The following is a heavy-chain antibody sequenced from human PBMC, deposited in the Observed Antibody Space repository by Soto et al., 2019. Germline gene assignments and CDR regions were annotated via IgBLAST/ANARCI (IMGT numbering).Heavy chain of an antibody. J-gene: IGHJ4*02. CDR2: ISRDGRST. CDR1: GFTFSMHS. Sequence: GGSLRLPCSASGFTFSMHSMHWVRQTPGKALEYVSAISRDGRSTFYADSVKGRFTISRDNSKNTLYLRMNSLRSDDTAVYYCVKEANPFINTLVVLIFDYWGQGT. CDR3: VKEANPFINTLVVLIFDY. V-gene: IGHV3-64D*08. D-gene: IGHD3-22*01.